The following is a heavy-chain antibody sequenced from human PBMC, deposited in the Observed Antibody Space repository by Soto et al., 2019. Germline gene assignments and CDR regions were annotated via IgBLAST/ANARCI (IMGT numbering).Heavy chain of an antibody. CDR2: INAGNGNT. J-gene: IGHJ1*01. V-gene: IGHV1-3*01. D-gene: IGHD5-12*01. Sequence: ASVKVSCKASGCSFIEYSILWVRQAPGQSLEWLGWINAGNGNTKYSHKFQDRVTITSDTSATTTYMELRSLRSEDTAVFYCARSAKKTWLPDFWGQGTLVTVSS. CDR1: GCSFIEYS. CDR3: ARSAKKTWLPDF.